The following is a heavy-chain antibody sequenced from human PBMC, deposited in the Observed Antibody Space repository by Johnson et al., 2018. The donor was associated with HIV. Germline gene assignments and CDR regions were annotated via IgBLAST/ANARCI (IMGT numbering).Heavy chain of an antibody. CDR3: ARDTAMVHDAFDI. J-gene: IGHJ3*02. CDR1: GFTFSSFD. CDR2: ISYDGSNE. Sequence: QVQLVESGGGVVQPGRSLRLSCAASGFTFSSFDMHWVRQAPGKGLEWVALISYDGSNEYYAEFVKGRFTISRDNSKNTLYLQMNSLRAEDTAVYYCARDTAMVHDAFDIWGQGTMVTVSS. D-gene: IGHD5-18*01. V-gene: IGHV3-30*14.